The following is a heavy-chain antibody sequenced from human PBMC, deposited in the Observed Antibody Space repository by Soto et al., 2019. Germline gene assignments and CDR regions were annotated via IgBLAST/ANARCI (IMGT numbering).Heavy chain of an antibody. CDR1: GVTFSSYA. J-gene: IGHJ1*01. CDR2: ISGSGGST. CDR3: AKDRSSSGWLYEYCQH. V-gene: IGHV3-23*01. D-gene: IGHD6-19*01. Sequence: EVQLLESGGGLVQPGGSLRLSCAASGVTFSSYAMSWVRQAPGKGLEWVSAISGSGGSTYYADSVKGRFTISRDNSKNTRYLQMNSLRAEDTAVYYCAKDRSSSGWLYEYCQHWGQGTLVTVSS.